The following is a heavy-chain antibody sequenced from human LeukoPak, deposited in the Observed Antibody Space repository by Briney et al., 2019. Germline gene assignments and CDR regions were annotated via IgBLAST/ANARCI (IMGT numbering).Heavy chain of an antibody. CDR2: INTKSDGGTT. CDR1: GFTFNRNA. D-gene: IGHD2/OR15-2a*01. J-gene: IGHJ4*02. Sequence: GGSLRLSCAASGFTFNRNAISWVRQAPGKGLEWLGRINTKSDGGTTDYAAPVKGRFTISRDDSKNTVYLQMNSLKTDDTAVYYCTTGLTFWGQGTLVTVSS. V-gene: IGHV3-15*01. CDR3: TTGLTF.